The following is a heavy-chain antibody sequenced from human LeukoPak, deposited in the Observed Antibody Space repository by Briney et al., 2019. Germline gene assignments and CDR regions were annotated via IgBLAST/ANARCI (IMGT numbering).Heavy chain of an antibody. CDR1: GFTFSSYW. D-gene: IGHD3-3*01. CDR3: ARKESGSGYYRAFDY. Sequence: GGSLRLSXAASGFTFSSYWMHWVRQAPGKGLVWVSRINSDGSSTSYADSVKGRFTISRDNAKNTLYLQMNSLRAEDTAVYYCARKESGSGYYRAFDYWGQGTLVTVSS. CDR2: INSDGSST. V-gene: IGHV3-74*01. J-gene: IGHJ4*02.